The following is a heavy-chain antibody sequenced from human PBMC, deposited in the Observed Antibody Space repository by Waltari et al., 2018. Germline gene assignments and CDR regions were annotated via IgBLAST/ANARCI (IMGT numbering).Heavy chain of an antibody. CDR1: GFTFSSYA. CDR2: ISSNGGST. Sequence: EVQLVESGGGLVQPGGSLRLSCAASGFTFSSYAMHWVRQAPGKGLAYVSAISSNGGSTYYANSVKGRFTISRDNSKNTLYLQMGSLRAEDMAVYYCARDFYGVLRYCSGGSCYSGYYYYGMDVWGQGTTVTVSS. CDR3: ARDFYGVLRYCSGGSCYSGYYYYGMDV. J-gene: IGHJ6*02. V-gene: IGHV3-64*01. D-gene: IGHD2-15*01.